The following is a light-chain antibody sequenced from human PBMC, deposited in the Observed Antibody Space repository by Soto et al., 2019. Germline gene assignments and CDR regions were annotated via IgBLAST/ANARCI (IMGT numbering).Light chain of an antibody. J-gene: IGKJ4*01. Sequence: DIVMTQTPLSLSVTPGQPASMSCRSSQILLHRDGTTYLYWFMERPGQPPQLLIDEVSNRFSGVPNRFRGSGSGNDFTLKISRVEAEDDGVYYCMHGIGLHLSVDGGPRVEIK. CDR3: MHGIGLHLS. V-gene: IGKV2D-29*01. CDR2: EVS. CDR1: QILLHRDGTTY.